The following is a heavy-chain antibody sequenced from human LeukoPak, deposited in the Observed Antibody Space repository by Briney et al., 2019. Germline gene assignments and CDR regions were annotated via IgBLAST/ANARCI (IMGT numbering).Heavy chain of an antibody. Sequence: ASVKVSCKASGYTFTSYGISWVRQAPGQGLEWMGWISAYNGNTNYAQKLQGRVTMTTDTSTSTAYMELRSLRSDDTAVYYCAASPFDWLLYELVYWGQGTLVTVSS. D-gene: IGHD3-9*01. CDR2: ISAYNGNT. V-gene: IGHV1-18*01. CDR3: AASPFDWLLYELVY. CDR1: GYTFTSYG. J-gene: IGHJ4*02.